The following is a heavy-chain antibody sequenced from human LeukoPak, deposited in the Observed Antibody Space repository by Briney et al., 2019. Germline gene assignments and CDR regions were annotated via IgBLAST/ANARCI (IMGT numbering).Heavy chain of an antibody. V-gene: IGHV3-23*01. Sequence: GGSLRLSCAASGFTFSSYAMSWVRQAPGKGLEWVSAISGSGGSTYYADSVKGRFTISRDNSKNTLYLQMNSLRAEDTAVYYCAKSYGSGGYNGMDVWGQGTTVTVSS. D-gene: IGHD3-10*01. J-gene: IGHJ6*02. CDR3: AKSYGSGGYNGMDV. CDR1: GFTFSSYA. CDR2: ISGSGGST.